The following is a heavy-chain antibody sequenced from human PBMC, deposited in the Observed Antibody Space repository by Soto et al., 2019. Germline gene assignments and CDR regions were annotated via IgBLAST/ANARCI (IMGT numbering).Heavy chain of an antibody. CDR3: AGRLAYCGGDCYFLLDY. Sequence: PSETLSLTCAVDGGSVSGYYWTWIRQPPGKGLEWIGEIYHSGSTNYNPSLKSRVTISVDKSKNQFSLKLSSVTAADTAVYYCAGRLAYCGGDCYFLLDYWGQGTLVTVSS. J-gene: IGHJ4*02. V-gene: IGHV4-34*01. CDR2: IYHSGST. D-gene: IGHD2-21*02. CDR1: GGSVSGYY.